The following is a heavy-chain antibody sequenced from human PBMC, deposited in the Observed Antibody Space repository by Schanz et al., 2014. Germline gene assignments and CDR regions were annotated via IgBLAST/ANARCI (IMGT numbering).Heavy chain of an antibody. CDR2: TSTDGTKT. D-gene: IGHD2-8*01. J-gene: IGHJ3*02. CDR1: GFTFRGHA. CDR3: ARDMLRRYGALEI. V-gene: IGHV3-30*04. Sequence: QVQLVESGGGVVQPGTSLRLSCAASGFTFRGHAMHWVRQAPGQGLEKVAVTSTDGTKTYYAASVRGRFTISRDNAKNSLFLQMNSLRADDTAVYYCARDMLRRYGALEIWGRGTMVTVSS.